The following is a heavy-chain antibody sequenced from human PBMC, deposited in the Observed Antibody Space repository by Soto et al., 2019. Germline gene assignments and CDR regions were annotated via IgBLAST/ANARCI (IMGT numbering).Heavy chain of an antibody. V-gene: IGHV1-2*04. J-gene: IGHJ6*02. CDR2: INPNSGGT. CDR3: ARDITTSAVDTAMGYYYYGMDV. D-gene: IGHD5-18*01. Sequence: ASVKVSCKASGYTFTGYYMHWVRQAPGQGLEWMGWINPNSGGTNYAQKFQGWVTMTRDTSISTAYMELSRLRSDDTAVYYCARDITTSAVDTAMGYYYYGMDVWGQGTTATVSS. CDR1: GYTFTGYY.